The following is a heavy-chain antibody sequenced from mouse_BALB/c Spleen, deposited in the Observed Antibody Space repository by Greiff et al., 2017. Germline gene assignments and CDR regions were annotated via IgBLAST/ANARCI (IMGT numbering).Heavy chain of an antibody. CDR1: GYTFTSYY. J-gene: IGHJ3*01. CDR2: IYPGNVNT. V-gene: IGHV1S56*01. D-gene: IGHD1-1*01. Sequence: QVQLQQSGPELVKPGASVRISCKASGYTFTSYYIHWVKQRPGQGLEWIGWIYPGNVNTKYNEKFKGKATLTADKSSSTAYMQLSSLTSEDSAVYFCARSDYYGSSLAWFAYWGQGTLVTVSA. CDR3: ARSDYYGSSLAWFAY.